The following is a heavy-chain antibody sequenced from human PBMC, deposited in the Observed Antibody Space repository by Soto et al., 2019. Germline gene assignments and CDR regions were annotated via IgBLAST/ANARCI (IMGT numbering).Heavy chain of an antibody. CDR1: GGSFSGYY. V-gene: IGHV4-34*01. CDR3: ARGRGAARPNFFDY. J-gene: IGHJ4*02. Sequence: SLTCAVYGGSFSGYYWSWIRQPPGKGLEWIGEINHSGSTNYNPSLKSRVTISVDTSKNQFSLKLSSVTAADTAVYYCARGRGAARPNFFDYWGQGTLVTVSS. D-gene: IGHD6-6*01. CDR2: INHSGST.